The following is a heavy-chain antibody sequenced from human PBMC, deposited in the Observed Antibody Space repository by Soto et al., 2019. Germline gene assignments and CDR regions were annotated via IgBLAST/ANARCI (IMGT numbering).Heavy chain of an antibody. V-gene: IGHV3-15*01. D-gene: IGHD3-10*01. CDR1: GFTFSNAW. CDR2: IKSKTDGGTT. J-gene: IGHJ4*02. CDR3: TTGYYGSGSYFVY. Sequence: GGSLRLSCAASGFTFSNAWMSWVRQAPGKGLEWVGRIKSKTDGGTTDYAAPVKGRFTISRDDSKNTLYLQMNSLKTEDTAVYYCTTGYYGSGSYFVYWGQGTLVTVSS.